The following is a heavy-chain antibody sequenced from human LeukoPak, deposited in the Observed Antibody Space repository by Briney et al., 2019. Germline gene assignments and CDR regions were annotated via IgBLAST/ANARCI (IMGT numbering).Heavy chain of an antibody. CDR2: IYYSGST. CDR3: ARHRYDFWSGCYYPSGAFDI. Sequence: SETLSLTCTVSGGSISSYYWSWIRQPPGKGLEWIGYIYYSGSTNYNPSLKSRVTISVDTSKNQFSLKLSSVTAADTAVYYCARHRYDFWSGCYYPSGAFDIWGQGTMVTVSS. V-gene: IGHV4-59*08. CDR1: GGSISSYY. D-gene: IGHD3-3*01. J-gene: IGHJ3*02.